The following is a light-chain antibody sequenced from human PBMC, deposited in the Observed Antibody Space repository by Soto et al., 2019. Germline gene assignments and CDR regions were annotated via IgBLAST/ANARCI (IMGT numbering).Light chain of an antibody. Sequence: TQSPPSLSASVGDRVTITCRVSQGISSYLNWYRQKPGKVPKLLIYSASNLQSGVPSRFSGSGSGTEFTLTISSLEPEDFAVYYCQQRSNWPSWTFGQGTKVDI. CDR1: QGISSY. CDR3: QQRSNWPSWT. V-gene: IGKV1-27*01. CDR2: SAS. J-gene: IGKJ1*01.